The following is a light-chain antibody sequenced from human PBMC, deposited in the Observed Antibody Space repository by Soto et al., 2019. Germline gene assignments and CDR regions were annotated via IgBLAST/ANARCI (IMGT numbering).Light chain of an antibody. CDR1: QDISNY. CDR2: DAS. J-gene: IGKJ4*01. V-gene: IGKV1-33*01. Sequence: DIQMTQSPSSMYASVGDRINITCQASQDISNYLNWYQKKPGKAPKLLIYDASYLETGVPSRFSGSGSGTDFTFTICSLQPEDIATYYCQQYDNLPLTFGGGTKV. CDR3: QQYDNLPLT.